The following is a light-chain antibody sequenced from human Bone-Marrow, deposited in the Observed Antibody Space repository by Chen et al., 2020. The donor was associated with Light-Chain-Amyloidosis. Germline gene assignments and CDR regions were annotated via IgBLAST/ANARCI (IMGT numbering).Light chain of an antibody. V-gene: IGKV1-39*01. J-gene: IGKJ3*01. CDR2: SAS. Sequence: DIQMTQSPSSLSASVGDRVTMTCRASQSISNYLNWYQQRPGKAPKLLIHSASTLQSGVPSRFSGSGFGTDFTLTISSLQPEDCASYYCQQTYNAPGFGPGTKVDI. CDR3: QQTYNAPG. CDR1: QSISNY.